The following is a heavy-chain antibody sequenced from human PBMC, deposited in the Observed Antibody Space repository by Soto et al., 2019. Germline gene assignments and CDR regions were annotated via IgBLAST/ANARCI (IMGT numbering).Heavy chain of an antibody. D-gene: IGHD2-21*02. CDR1: GPSISSYY. V-gene: IGHV4-59*01. Sequence: PSETLSLTCTIPGPSISSYYLSWIRQPPGKGLEWIGEIYYSGSTNYNPSLKSRVTISVDTSKNQFSLKLSSVTAADTAVYYCARDGRAYCGGDCYSFDYWGQGTLVT. CDR3: ARDGRAYCGGDCYSFDY. J-gene: IGHJ4*02. CDR2: IYYSGST.